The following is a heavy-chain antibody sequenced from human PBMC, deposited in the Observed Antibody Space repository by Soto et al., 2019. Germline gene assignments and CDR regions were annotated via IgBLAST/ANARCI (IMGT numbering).Heavy chain of an antibody. CDR2: IYHSGRT. J-gene: IGHJ4*02. Sequence: QQLKESGSGLVKPSQTLSLPCAVSGGSISSGGYSWSWIRQPPGKGLEWIGYIYHSGRTYYNPSLKGRVTISVVRSKNQFSLKLSSVTAADTAVYYCARAPLYCSGGSCYDYWGQGTLVTVSS. CDR1: GGSISSGGYS. CDR3: ARAPLYCSGGSCYDY. D-gene: IGHD2-15*01. V-gene: IGHV4-30-2*01.